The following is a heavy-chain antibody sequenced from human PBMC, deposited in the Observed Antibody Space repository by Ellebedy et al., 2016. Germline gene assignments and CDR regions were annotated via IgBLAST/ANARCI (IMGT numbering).Heavy chain of an antibody. J-gene: IGHJ4*02. CDR3: ARDFGGH. CDR1: GGSFSGYY. Sequence: SETLSLXXAVYGGSFSGYYWSWIRQPPGKGLEWIGEINHSGSTNYNPSLKSRVTISVDTSKNQFSLKLSSVTAADTAVYYCARDFGGHWGQGTLVTVSS. D-gene: IGHD3-10*01. V-gene: IGHV4-34*01. CDR2: INHSGST.